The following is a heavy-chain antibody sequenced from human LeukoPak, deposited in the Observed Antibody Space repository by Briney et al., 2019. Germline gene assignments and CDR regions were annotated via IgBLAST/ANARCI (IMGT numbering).Heavy chain of an antibody. CDR2: INPSGGST. CDR3: ARDRGDCGGDCYYFDY. J-gene: IGHJ4*02. D-gene: IGHD2-21*02. V-gene: IGHV1-46*01. CDR1: GYTFTSYY. Sequence: ASVKVSCKASGYTFTSYYMHWVRQAPGQGLEWMGIINPSGGSTSYAQKSQGRVTMTRDTSTSTVYMELSSLRSEDTAVYYCARDRGDCGGDCYYFDYWGQGTLVTVSS.